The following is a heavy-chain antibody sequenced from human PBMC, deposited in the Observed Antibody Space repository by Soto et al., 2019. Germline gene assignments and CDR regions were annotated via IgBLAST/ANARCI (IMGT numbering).Heavy chain of an antibody. J-gene: IGHJ6*02. CDR1: GGSIDSYY. CDR2: VYYTGTT. CDR3: ARHSPPMYDILTGTTLDPYYGMDV. D-gene: IGHD3-9*01. V-gene: IGHV4-59*08. Sequence: SETLSLTCTVSGGSIDSYYWTWIRQPPGKGLEWIGYVYYTGTTTYSPSLKSRVTISVDTSMNQISLKLSSVTAADTAVYYCARHSPPMYDILTGTTLDPYYGMDVWGQGTTVTVSS.